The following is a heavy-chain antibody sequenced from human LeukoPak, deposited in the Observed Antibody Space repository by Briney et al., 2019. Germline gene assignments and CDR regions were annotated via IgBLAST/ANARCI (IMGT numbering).Heavy chain of an antibody. CDR2: ISSSSYI. J-gene: IGHJ4*02. Sequence: GGSLRLSCAASGFTFSNAWMSWVRQAPGKGLEWVSSISSSSYIYYADSVKGRFTISRDNAKNSLHLQMNSLRAEDTAVYYCASQGGFDDWGQGTLVTVSS. V-gene: IGHV3-69-1*01. CDR3: ASQGGFDD. CDR1: GFTFSNAW. D-gene: IGHD2-15*01.